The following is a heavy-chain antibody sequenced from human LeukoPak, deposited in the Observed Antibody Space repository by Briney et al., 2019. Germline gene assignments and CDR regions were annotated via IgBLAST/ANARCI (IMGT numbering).Heavy chain of an antibody. CDR3: ARGDGGETTNGGYYFNY. J-gene: IGHJ4*02. Sequence: AGGSLRLSCAVSGFPVSREHMYWVRQAPGKGLEWVANIKQDGSRKLYVDSVQGRFTISRDNAKNSLYLQMNSLRAEDTAVYYCARGDGGETTNGGYYFNYWGQGTLVTVSS. CDR2: IKQDGSRK. V-gene: IGHV3-7*01. CDR1: GFPVSREH. D-gene: IGHD2-8*01.